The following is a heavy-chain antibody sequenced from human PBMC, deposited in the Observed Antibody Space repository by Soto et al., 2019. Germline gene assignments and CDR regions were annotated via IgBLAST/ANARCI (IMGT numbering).Heavy chain of an antibody. CDR3: ARDFYCSGGSCYSGDYYYMDV. Sequence: GGSLRLSCAASGFTFSSYAMSWVRQAPGKGLEWVSDIKQDGSEKYYVDSVKGRFTISRDNAKNSLYLQMNSLRAEDTAVYYCARDFYCSGGSCYSGDYYYMDVWGKGTTVTVSS. V-gene: IGHV3-7*01. J-gene: IGHJ6*03. CDR2: IKQDGSEK. CDR1: GFTFSSYA. D-gene: IGHD2-15*01.